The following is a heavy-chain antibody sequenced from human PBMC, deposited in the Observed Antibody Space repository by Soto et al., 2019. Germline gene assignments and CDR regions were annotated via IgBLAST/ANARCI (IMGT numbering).Heavy chain of an antibody. V-gene: IGHV4-31*03. Sequence: SETLSLTCTVSSGSIISGSCYWSWMRQLPGKGLQWIGYIYYNGSPFYNPSLRSRVSISVDTFNKQLSLELIFVTAADTSVYYCATQNTYSTGYYYFDSWGPGTQVAVCS. D-gene: IGHD6-19*01. J-gene: IGHJ4*02. CDR2: IYYNGSP. CDR1: SGSIISGSCY. CDR3: ATQNTYSTGYYYFDS.